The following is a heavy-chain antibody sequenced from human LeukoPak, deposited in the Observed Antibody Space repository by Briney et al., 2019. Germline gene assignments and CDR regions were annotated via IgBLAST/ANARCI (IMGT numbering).Heavy chain of an antibody. V-gene: IGHV4-34*01. CDR2: INHSGNT. Sequence: SETLSLTCAVYGESFSGYYWNWIRQPPGKGLEWIGEINHSGNTKYNPSLKSRVTISADTSKNQFSLKLSSVTAADTAVYYCARYRGVVGIDYWGQGTLVTVSS. J-gene: IGHJ4*02. CDR1: GESFSGYY. D-gene: IGHD2-15*01. CDR3: ARYRGVVGIDY.